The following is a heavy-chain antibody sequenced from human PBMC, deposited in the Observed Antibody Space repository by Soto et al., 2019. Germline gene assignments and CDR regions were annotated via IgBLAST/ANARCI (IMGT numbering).Heavy chain of an antibody. J-gene: IGHJ6*02. V-gene: IGHV3-23*01. Sequence: QTGGSLRLSCAASGFTFSSYAMSWVRQAPGKGLEWVSAISGSGGSTYYADSVKGRFTISRDNSKNTLYLQMNSLRAEDTAVYYCAKDLSGFELPTGPIHYYYYYGMDVWGQGTTVTVSS. CDR3: AKDLSGFELPTGPIHYYYYYGMDV. CDR1: GFTFSSYA. CDR2: ISGSGGST. D-gene: IGHD1-26*01.